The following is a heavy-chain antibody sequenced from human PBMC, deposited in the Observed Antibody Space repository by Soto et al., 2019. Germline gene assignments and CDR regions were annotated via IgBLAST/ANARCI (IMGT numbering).Heavy chain of an antibody. Sequence: PSETLSLTCTVSGGSISSCSYYWGWIRQPPGKGLEWIGSIYYSGSTYYNPSLKSRVTISVDTSKNQFSLKLSSVTAADTAVYYCARHTAYSSSLGWGFSDYYYYGMDVWGQGTTVTVSS. CDR1: GGSISSCSYY. V-gene: IGHV4-39*01. D-gene: IGHD6-6*01. CDR3: ARHTAYSSSLGWGFSDYYYYGMDV. J-gene: IGHJ6*02. CDR2: IYYSGST.